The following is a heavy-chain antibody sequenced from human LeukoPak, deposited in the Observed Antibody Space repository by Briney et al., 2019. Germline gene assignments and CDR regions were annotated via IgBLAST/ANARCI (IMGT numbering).Heavy chain of an antibody. CDR2: IYPGDSDT. V-gene: IGHV5-51*01. CDR1: GYSFTSYW. CDR3: ARPQHGSGSYYMMAFDI. Sequence: PGESLKISCKGSGYSFTSYWIGWVRQMPGKGLEWMGIIYPGDSDTRYSPSFQGQVTISADKSISTAYLQWSSLKASDTAMYYCARPQHGSGSYYMMAFDIWGQGTMVTVSS. D-gene: IGHD3-10*01. J-gene: IGHJ3*02.